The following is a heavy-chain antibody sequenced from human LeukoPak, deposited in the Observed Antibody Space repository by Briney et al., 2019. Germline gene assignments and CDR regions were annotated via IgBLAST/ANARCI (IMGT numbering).Heavy chain of an antibody. CDR1: GGSISSYY. Sequence: SETLSLTCTVSGGSISSYYWSWIRQPPGKGLEWIGYIYYSGSTNYNPSLKSRVTISVDTSKNQFSLKLSSVTAADTAVYYCAREVGGAAANSYYYYYGMDVWGQGTTVTVSS. CDR2: IYYSGST. V-gene: IGHV4-59*01. J-gene: IGHJ6*02. CDR3: AREVGGAAANSYYYYYGMDV. D-gene: IGHD6-13*01.